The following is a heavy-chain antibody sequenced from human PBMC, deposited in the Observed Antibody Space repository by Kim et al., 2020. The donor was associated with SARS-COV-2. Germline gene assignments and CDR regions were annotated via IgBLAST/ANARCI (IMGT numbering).Heavy chain of an antibody. CDR1: GFTVSSNY. CDR2: IYSGGST. V-gene: IGHV3-53*04. Sequence: GGSLRLFCAASGFTVSSNYMSWVRQAPGKGLEWVSVIYSGGSTYYADSVKGRFTISRHNSKNTLYLQMNSLRAEDTAVYYCARADTLYYYYGMDVWGQGTTVTVSS. J-gene: IGHJ6*02. CDR3: ARADTLYYYYGMDV. D-gene: IGHD5-18*01.